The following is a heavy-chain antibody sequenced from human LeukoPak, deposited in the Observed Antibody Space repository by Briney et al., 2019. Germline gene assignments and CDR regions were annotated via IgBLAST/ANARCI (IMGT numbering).Heavy chain of an antibody. CDR2: IYPGDSDT. D-gene: IGHD3-10*01. J-gene: IGHJ6*03. V-gene: IGHV5-51*01. Sequence: HGESLKIYCKGSGYSFTSYWIGWVRQMPGKGLEWKGIIYPGDSDTRYSTSFQGQVTISADKSISTAYLQWSSLKASDTAMYYCARLRYYGSGSYYMDVWGKGTTVTVSS. CDR1: GYSFTSYW. CDR3: ARLRYYGSGSYYMDV.